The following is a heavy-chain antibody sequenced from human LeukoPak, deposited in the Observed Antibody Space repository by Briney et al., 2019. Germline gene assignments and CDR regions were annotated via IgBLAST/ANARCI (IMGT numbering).Heavy chain of an antibody. CDR2: IYSSGST. Sequence: SETLSLTCTVSGGSISSYYWSWVRQPAGKGLEWIGRIYSSGSTNYNPSLNSRVTMSVDTSNNQFSLRLTSVTAADTAVYYCARGTTAAAGIFDCWGQGTLVTVSS. D-gene: IGHD6-13*01. CDR1: GGSISSYY. V-gene: IGHV4-4*07. CDR3: ARGTTAAAGIFDC. J-gene: IGHJ4*02.